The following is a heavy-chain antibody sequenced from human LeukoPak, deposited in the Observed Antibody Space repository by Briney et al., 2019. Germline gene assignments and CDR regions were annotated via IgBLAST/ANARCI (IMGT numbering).Heavy chain of an antibody. D-gene: IGHD6-19*01. Sequence: GESLKISCKGSGYSFTSYWIAWVRQMPGKGLEWMGIIYPGYSDTRYRPSFQGQVTISADKSISTAYLQWSSLKASDTAMYYCARLRRGMVAGKAGVLYYYYYMDVWGKGTTVTVSS. CDR1: GYSFTSYW. V-gene: IGHV5-51*01. CDR3: ARLRRGMVAGKAGVLYYYYYMDV. CDR2: IYPGYSDT. J-gene: IGHJ6*03.